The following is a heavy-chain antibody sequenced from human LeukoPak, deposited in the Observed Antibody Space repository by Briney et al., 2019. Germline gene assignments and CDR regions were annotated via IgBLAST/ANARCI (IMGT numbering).Heavy chain of an antibody. CDR3: TRGSIAYYYMDV. D-gene: IGHD3-22*01. V-gene: IGHV4-59*01. CDR1: GGSISSYY. J-gene: IGHJ6*03. CDR2: IYYSGST. Sequence: PSETLSLTCTVSGGSISSYYWSWIRQPPGKGLEWIGNIYYSGSTNYNPSLKSRVTISVDTSKNQFSLKLSSVTAADTAVYYCTRGSIAYYYMDVWGKGTTVTISS.